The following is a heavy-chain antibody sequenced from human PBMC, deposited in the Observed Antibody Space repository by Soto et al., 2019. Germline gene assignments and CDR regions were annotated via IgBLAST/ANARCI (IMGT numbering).Heavy chain of an antibody. J-gene: IGHJ5*02. CDR3: ARDGGSYYYDSSGYYHKYNWFDP. Sequence: ASVKVYCKASGYTFTAYYMHWVRQAPGQGLEWMGWINPNSGGTNYAQKFQGWVTMGRDTSISTAYMELSRVRSDDTAVYYCARDGGSYYYDSSGYYHKYNWFDPWGQGTLVTVSS. V-gene: IGHV1-2*04. CDR1: GYTFTAYY. D-gene: IGHD3-22*01. CDR2: INPNSGGT.